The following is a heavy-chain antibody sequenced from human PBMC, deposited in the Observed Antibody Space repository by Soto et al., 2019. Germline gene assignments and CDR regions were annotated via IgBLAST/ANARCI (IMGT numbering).Heavy chain of an antibody. Sequence: GESLKISCKGSGYSFAGYWITWVRQKPGKGLEWMGRIDPSDSQTYYSPSFRGHVTISVTKSITTVFLQWSSLRASDTAMYYCARQIYDSDTGPNFQYYFDSWGQGTPVTVS. CDR3: ARQIYDSDTGPNFQYYFDS. V-gene: IGHV5-10-1*01. J-gene: IGHJ4*02. D-gene: IGHD3-22*01. CDR2: IDPSDSQT. CDR1: GYSFAGYW.